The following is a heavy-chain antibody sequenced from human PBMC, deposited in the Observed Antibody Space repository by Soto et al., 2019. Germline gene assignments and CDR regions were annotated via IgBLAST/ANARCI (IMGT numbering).Heavy chain of an antibody. Sequence: SATLSLTCAVYGGSFSGYYWSWIRQPPGKGLEWIGEINHSGSTNSNPSLKSRVTISLDTSKNQFSLKLSSVTAADTAMYYCAGGKTYCSGGSCYGQYDYWGQGTLVTVSS. J-gene: IGHJ4*02. CDR2: INHSGST. V-gene: IGHV4-34*01. CDR3: AGGKTYCSGGSCYGQYDY. D-gene: IGHD2-15*01. CDR1: GGSFSGYY.